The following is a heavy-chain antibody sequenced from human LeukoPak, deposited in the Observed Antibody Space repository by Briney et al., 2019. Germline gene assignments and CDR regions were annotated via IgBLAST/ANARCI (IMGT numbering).Heavy chain of an antibody. Sequence: ASVKVSCTASGYTFTGYYMHWVRQAPGQGLEWMGWINPNSGGTNYAQKFQGRVTMTRDTSISTAYMELSRLRSDDTAVYYCASEDRIVGATSVGAFDIWGQGTMVTVSS. J-gene: IGHJ3*02. CDR2: INPNSGGT. V-gene: IGHV1-2*02. D-gene: IGHD1-26*01. CDR3: ASEDRIVGATSVGAFDI. CDR1: GYTFTGYY.